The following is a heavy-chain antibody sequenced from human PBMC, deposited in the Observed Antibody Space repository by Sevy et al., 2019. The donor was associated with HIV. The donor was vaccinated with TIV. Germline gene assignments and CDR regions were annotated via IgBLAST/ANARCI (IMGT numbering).Heavy chain of an antibody. CDR3: ARDIGGNDY. Sequence: GGSLRLSCAASGFTFSDYGMHWVRQAPGKGLEWVAVIWYDGSNKYYVESVKGRFTISRDNSKNTLYLQMNSLRAEDTAVYYCARDIGGNDYWGQGTLVTVSS. CDR1: GFTFSDYG. J-gene: IGHJ4*02. D-gene: IGHD2-15*01. CDR2: IWYDGSNK. V-gene: IGHV3-33*01.